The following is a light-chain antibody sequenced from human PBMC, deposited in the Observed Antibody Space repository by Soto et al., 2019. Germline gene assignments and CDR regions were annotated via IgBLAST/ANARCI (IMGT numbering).Light chain of an antibody. Sequence: QSVLTQPPSISAAPGQQVTTSCSGTTSNIGNNFVAWYQQLPGTAPKLLIYDNHKRPSGVPDRFSGSKSGTSATLGITGLQTGDEADYYCGTWDSSLTAVVFGGGTKLTVL. CDR2: DNH. CDR3: GTWDSSLTAVV. J-gene: IGLJ2*01. CDR1: TSNIGNNF. V-gene: IGLV1-51*01.